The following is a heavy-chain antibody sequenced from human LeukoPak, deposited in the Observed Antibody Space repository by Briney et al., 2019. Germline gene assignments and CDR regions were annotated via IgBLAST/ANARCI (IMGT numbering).Heavy chain of an antibody. CDR1: GGTFSSYA. D-gene: IGHD4-23*01. J-gene: IGHJ3*01. CDR2: IIPILGIA. Sequence: ASVKVSCKASGGTFSSYAISWVRQAPGQGLEWMGRIIPILGIANYAQKFQGRVTITADKSTSTAYMELSSLRSEDTAVYYCARDMSTRVTPISYALDVWGQGTMVIVSS. CDR3: ARDMSTRVTPISYALDV. V-gene: IGHV1-69*04.